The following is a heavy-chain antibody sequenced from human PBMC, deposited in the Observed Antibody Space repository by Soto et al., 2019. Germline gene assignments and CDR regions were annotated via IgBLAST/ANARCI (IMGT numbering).Heavy chain of an antibody. Sequence: PGESLKISCKGSGYSFTSYSIGWVRQMPGKGLEWMGIIYPGDSDTRYSPSFQGQVTISADKSISTAYLQWSSLKASDTAMYYCASQEMATKNVDAFDIWGQGTMVTVSS. CDR1: GYSFTSYS. CDR2: IYPGDSDT. V-gene: IGHV5-51*01. CDR3: ASQEMATKNVDAFDI. D-gene: IGHD5-12*01. J-gene: IGHJ3*02.